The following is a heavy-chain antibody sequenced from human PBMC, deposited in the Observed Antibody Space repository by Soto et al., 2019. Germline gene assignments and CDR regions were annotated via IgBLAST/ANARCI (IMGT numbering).Heavy chain of an antibody. D-gene: IGHD4-17*01. CDR3: ARHPTYDYGDYRDFDY. Sequence: PSETLSLTCTVSGGSISSYYWSWIRQPPGKGLEWIGYIYYSGSTNYNPSLKSRATISVDTSKNQFSLKLSSVTAADTAVYYCARHPTYDYGDYRDFDYWGQGTLVTVSS. J-gene: IGHJ4*02. V-gene: IGHV4-59*08. CDR1: GGSISSYY. CDR2: IYYSGST.